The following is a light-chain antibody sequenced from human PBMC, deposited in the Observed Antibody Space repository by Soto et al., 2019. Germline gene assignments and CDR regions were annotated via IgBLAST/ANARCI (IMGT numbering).Light chain of an antibody. CDR2: GAS. CDR1: QSVSSNY. Sequence: EIVLTQSPGTLSLSPGERATLSCRASQSVSSNYLAWYQQRPGQAPRLLIYGASSRATGVPDRFGGSGSGTDFTLTLSRLEPEDLAVYYCHQYGSSPRSFGQGTKVEIK. CDR3: HQYGSSPRS. V-gene: IGKV3-20*01. J-gene: IGKJ1*01.